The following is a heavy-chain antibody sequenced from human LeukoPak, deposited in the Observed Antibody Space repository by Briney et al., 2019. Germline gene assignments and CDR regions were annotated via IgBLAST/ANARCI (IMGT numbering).Heavy chain of an antibody. Sequence: PSETLSLTCTVSGGFISSGGYYWNWIRQPPGKGLEWIGYIYHSGSTNYNPSLQSRVTISVDTSKNQFSLNLNSVTAADTAVYYCARGGAARLHFQNWGQGTLVTVSS. CDR1: GGFISSGGYY. J-gene: IGHJ1*01. V-gene: IGHV4-61*08. CDR3: ARGGAARLHFQN. D-gene: IGHD6-6*01. CDR2: IYHSGST.